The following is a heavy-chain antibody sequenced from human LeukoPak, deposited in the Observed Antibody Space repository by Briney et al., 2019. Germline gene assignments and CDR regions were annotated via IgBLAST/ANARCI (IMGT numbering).Heavy chain of an antibody. CDR3: ARGQFQRDY. D-gene: IGHD5-24*01. J-gene: IGHJ4*02. CDR1: GGSFSGYY. V-gene: IGHV4-34*01. Sequence: SETLSLTCAVYGGSFSGYYWNWIRQPPGKGLEWIGEINHSGRTKYNPSLKSRVTISVDTSKNQFSLILSSVTAADTAVYYCARGQFQRDYWGRGTLVTVSS. CDR2: INHSGRT.